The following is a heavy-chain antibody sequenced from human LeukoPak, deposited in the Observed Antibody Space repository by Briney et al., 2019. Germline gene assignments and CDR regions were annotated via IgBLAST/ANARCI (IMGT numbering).Heavy chain of an antibody. D-gene: IGHD4-17*01. J-gene: IGHJ4*02. CDR1: GGSISSGGYY. V-gene: IGHV4-31*03. CDR3: ARGRYGEYTPFDY. Sequence: SETLSLTCTVSGGSISSGGYYWSWIRQHPGKGLEWIGYIYYNGSTYYNPSLKSRVTISVDTSKNQFSLKLSSVTAADTAVYYCARGRYGEYTPFDYWGQGTLVTVSS. CDR2: IYYNGST.